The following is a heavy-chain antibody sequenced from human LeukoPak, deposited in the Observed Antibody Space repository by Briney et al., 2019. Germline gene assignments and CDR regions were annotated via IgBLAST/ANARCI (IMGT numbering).Heavy chain of an antibody. V-gene: IGHV3-74*01. J-gene: IGHJ4*02. Sequence: GGSLSLSCTASGFTFSSYWMHWVRQAPGKGLVWVSRINSDGGSTGYADSVKGRFTISRDNAKNTLYLQMNSLRAEDTAVYYCARRIQGMAPYYFDYWGQGTLVTVSS. D-gene: IGHD5-24*01. CDR2: INSDGGST. CDR1: GFTFSSYW. CDR3: ARRIQGMAPYYFDY.